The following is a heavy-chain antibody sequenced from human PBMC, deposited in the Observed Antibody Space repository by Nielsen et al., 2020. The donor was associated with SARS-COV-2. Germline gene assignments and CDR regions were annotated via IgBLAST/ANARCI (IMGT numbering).Heavy chain of an antibody. D-gene: IGHD6-13*01. CDR1: GYTFTSYG. CDR3: ARFGTYSSSWYGGHYYGMDV. CDR2: MNPNSGNT. J-gene: IGHJ6*02. Sequence: ASVKVSCKASGYTFTSYGINWVRQATGQGLEWMGWMNPNSGNTGYAQKFQGRVTMTRNTSISTAYMELSSLRSEDTAVYYCARFGTYSSSWYGGHYYGMDVWGQGTTVTVSS. V-gene: IGHV1-8*02.